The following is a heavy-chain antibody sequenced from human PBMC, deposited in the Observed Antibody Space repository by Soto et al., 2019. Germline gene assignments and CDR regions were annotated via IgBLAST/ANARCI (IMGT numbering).Heavy chain of an antibody. CDR3: ARHEGWTGPDQ. V-gene: IGHV4-4*02. CDR1: GASIGSGGW. J-gene: IGHJ5*02. D-gene: IGHD2-8*02. Sequence: QVHLQESGPGLVKPSETLSFTCAVSGASIGSGGWWSWVRQPPGKGLEWIAEIFHDGNTNYSPSLKSRVTISVDKSQNQFSLNVYSVTAADTAVYYCARHEGWTGPDQWGQGTLVTVSS. CDR2: IFHDGNT.